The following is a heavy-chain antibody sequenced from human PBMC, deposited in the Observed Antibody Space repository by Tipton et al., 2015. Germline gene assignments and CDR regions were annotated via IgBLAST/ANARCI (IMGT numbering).Heavy chain of an antibody. J-gene: IGHJ3*02. CDR2: IYYSGST. Sequence: TLSLTCTVSGGSISSGGYYWSWIRQHPGKGLEWIGYIYYSGSTYYNPSLKSRVTISVDTSKNQFSLKLSSVTAADTAVYYCARDHYDSSGYYLHGAFDIWGQGKMVTVSS. D-gene: IGHD3-22*01. V-gene: IGHV4-31*03. CDR1: GGSISSGGYY. CDR3: ARDHYDSSGYYLHGAFDI.